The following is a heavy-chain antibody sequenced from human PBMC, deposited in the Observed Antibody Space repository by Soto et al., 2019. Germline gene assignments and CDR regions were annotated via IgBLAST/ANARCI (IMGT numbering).Heavy chain of an antibody. CDR3: VRFSGVTLPHYYGMDV. D-gene: IGHD3-10*01. CDR1: GFNFRSYD. Sequence: EVQLVESGGGLIQPGGSLRLSCAASGFNFRSYDMHWVRQSTGKGLEWVSGIGISGDTFYPGSVKGRFTISRENAKNSLNLQMNDLRVGDTAVYYCVRFSGVTLPHYYGMDVWGQGTTVTVSS. V-gene: IGHV3-13*01. J-gene: IGHJ6*02. CDR2: IGISGDT.